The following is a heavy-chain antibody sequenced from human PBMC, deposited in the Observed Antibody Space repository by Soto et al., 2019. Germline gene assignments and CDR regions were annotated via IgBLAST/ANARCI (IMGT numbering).Heavy chain of an antibody. CDR2: IYYSGNT. J-gene: IGHJ4*02. Sequence: QVQLQESGPRLVKPSQTLSLTCTVSGGSVTSGGYHWTWIRQHPGKGLEWIGYIYYSGNTYYNPSLKSRLTVAIDTSKHHFSLKLNYVTAADTAVYYCVRDRPLFTGYRRAYYFDSWGQGTLVTVSS. CDR1: GGSVTSGGYH. CDR3: VRDRPLFTGYRRAYYFDS. D-gene: IGHD3-9*01. V-gene: IGHV4-31*03.